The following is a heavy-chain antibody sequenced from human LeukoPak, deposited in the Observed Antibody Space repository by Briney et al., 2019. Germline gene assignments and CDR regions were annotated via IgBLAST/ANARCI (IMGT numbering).Heavy chain of an antibody. CDR2: IKQDGSVK. V-gene: IGHV3-7*03. Sequence: GGSLRLSCAASGFTFSGYWMMWVRQAPGKGLEWVANIKQDGSVKQYVDSVKGRFTISRDNAKNSLYLQMNSLKASDTAMYYCASLKGNYDILTGYYYPNWFDPWGQGTLVTVSS. J-gene: IGHJ5*02. CDR1: GFTFSGYW. D-gene: IGHD3-9*01. CDR3: ASLKGNYDILTGYYYPNWFDP.